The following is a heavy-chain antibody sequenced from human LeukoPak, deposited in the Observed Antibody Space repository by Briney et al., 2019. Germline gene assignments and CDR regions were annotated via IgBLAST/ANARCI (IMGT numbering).Heavy chain of an antibody. CDR2: IYPGTSDA. Sequence: GESLKISCQGSGYSFASYYVGWVRQPPGKGLEWMGDIYPGTSDARYSPSFQGQVTISADKSINTAYLQWSSLKASDTAMYFCARRGDSSRSFDVWGQGTMVTVSS. CDR3: ARRGDSSRSFDV. J-gene: IGHJ3*01. V-gene: IGHV5-51*01. CDR1: GYSFASYY. D-gene: IGHD3-16*01.